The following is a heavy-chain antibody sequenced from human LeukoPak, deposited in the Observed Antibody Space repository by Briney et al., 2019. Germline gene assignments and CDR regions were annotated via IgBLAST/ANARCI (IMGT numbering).Heavy chain of an antibody. Sequence: SETLSLTCTVSGGSISSNSYYWGWIRQPPGKGLEWIGSIYYSGSTYYNPSLKSRVTISVDTSKNQFSLKLSSVTAADTAVYYCARASDYYGSGSYYRGFDPWGQGTLVTVSS. CDR2: IYYSGST. CDR1: GGSISSNSYY. CDR3: ARASDYYGSGSYYRGFDP. J-gene: IGHJ5*02. D-gene: IGHD3-10*01. V-gene: IGHV4-39*07.